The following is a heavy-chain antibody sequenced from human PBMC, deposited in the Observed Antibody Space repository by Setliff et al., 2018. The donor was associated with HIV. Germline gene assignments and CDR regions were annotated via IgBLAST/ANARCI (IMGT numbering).Heavy chain of an antibody. V-gene: IGHV3-66*01. CDR3: AREKFENGDYEFVSTFDS. CDR1: GLLVSRNY. D-gene: IGHD4-17*01. Sequence: SGGSLRLSCAASGLLVSRNYINWVRQAPGKGLEWVSIIHSGGDTHYADSVQGRFTISRDNGKKSLYLQMDSLRDEDTAVYYCAREKFENGDYEFVSTFDSWGQGTLVTVSS. J-gene: IGHJ4*02. CDR2: IHSGGDT.